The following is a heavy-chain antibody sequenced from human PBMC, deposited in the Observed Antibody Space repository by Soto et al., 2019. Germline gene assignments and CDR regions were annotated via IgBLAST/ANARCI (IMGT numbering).Heavy chain of an antibody. CDR1: GGTFSSYA. J-gene: IGHJ6*02. Sequence: QVQLVQSGAAVKKPGSSVKVSCKASGGTFSSYAISWVRQAPGQGLEWMGGIIPIFGTANYAQKFQGRVTITADESTSTAYMELSSMRSEDTAVYYCAREGCSRTSCYVGSYYGMDVWGQGTTVTVSS. CDR3: AREGCSRTSCYVGSYYGMDV. D-gene: IGHD2-2*01. CDR2: IIPIFGTA. V-gene: IGHV1-69*01.